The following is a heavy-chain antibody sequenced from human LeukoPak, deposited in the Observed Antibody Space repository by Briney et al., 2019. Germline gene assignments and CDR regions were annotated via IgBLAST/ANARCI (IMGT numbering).Heavy chain of an antibody. Sequence: SETLSLTCTVSGGSISSYYWSWIRQPPGKGLEWIGEINHSGSTNYNPSLKSRVTISVDTSKNQFSLKLSSVTAADTAVYYCARFGPYRRYYMDVWGKGTTVTVSS. CDR1: GGSISSYY. CDR2: INHSGST. CDR3: ARFGPYRRYYMDV. V-gene: IGHV4-34*01. D-gene: IGHD3-10*01. J-gene: IGHJ6*03.